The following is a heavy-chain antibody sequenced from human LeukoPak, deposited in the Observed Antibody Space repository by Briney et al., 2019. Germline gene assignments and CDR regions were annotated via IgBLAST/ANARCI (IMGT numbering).Heavy chain of an antibody. CDR3: ARGGQYSGYYYFEY. J-gene: IGHJ4*02. Sequence: GGSLRLSCTASEFTFSNYWMSWVRQAPGKGLEWVANIKQEGSETYSVDSVKGRFTISRDNAKNSLYLQMNSLRAEDTALYYCARGGQYSGYYYFEYWGQGTLVTVSS. CDR2: IKQEGSET. D-gene: IGHD3-22*01. CDR1: EFTFSNYW. V-gene: IGHV3-7*01.